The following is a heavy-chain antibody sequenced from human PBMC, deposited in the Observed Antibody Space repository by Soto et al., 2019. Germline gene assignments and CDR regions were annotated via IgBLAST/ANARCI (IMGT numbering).Heavy chain of an antibody. Sequence: SGPTLVNPTETLTLTCTVSGFSLSNARMGVSWIRQPPGKALEWLAHIFSNDEKSYSTSLKSRLTISKDTSKSQVVLTMTNMDPVDTATYYCARNDGYSYGVVYDYWGQGTLVTVSS. CDR3: ARNDGYSYGVVYDY. V-gene: IGHV2-26*01. CDR1: GFSLSNARMG. J-gene: IGHJ4*02. D-gene: IGHD5-18*01. CDR2: IFSNDEK.